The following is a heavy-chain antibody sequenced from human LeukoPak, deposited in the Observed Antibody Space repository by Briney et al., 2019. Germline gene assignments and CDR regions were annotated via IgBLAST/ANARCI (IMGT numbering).Heavy chain of an antibody. Sequence: SVKVSCKASGGTFSSYAISWVRQAPGQGLEWMGGIIPIFGTANYAQKFQGRVTITADESTSTAYMELSSLRSEDTAVYYCAREEVGESYRDGPDYWGQGTLVTVSS. J-gene: IGHJ4*02. CDR2: IIPIFGTA. CDR1: GGTFSSYA. V-gene: IGHV1-69*13. D-gene: IGHD1-26*01. CDR3: AREEVGESYRDGPDY.